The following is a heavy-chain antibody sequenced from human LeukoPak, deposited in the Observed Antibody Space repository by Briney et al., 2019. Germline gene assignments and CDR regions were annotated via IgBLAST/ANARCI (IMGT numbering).Heavy chain of an antibody. Sequence: GGSLRLSCAASGFTFSSYSMNWVRQAPGKGLEWVSSISSSSSYIYYADSVKGRFTISRDNAKNSLYLQMNSLRAEDTAVYYCARDKRVRSVAYYYYYMDVWGKGTTVTVSS. CDR2: ISSSSSYI. J-gene: IGHJ6*03. CDR1: GFTFSSYS. CDR3: ARDKRVRSVAYYYYYMDV. V-gene: IGHV3-21*01.